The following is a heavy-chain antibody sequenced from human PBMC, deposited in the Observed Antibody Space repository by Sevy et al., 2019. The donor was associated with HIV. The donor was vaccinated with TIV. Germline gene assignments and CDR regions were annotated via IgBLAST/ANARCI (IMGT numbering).Heavy chain of an antibody. J-gene: IGHJ4*02. Sequence: ASVKVSCKASGYTFTSYIMSWVRQAPGQGLEWMGWINTMTGNPTYAQGFTGRFVFSLDTSANTAYLQISSLKAEDSAVYYCTRGYCSGGTCSPGGYWGQGTLVTVSS. V-gene: IGHV7-4-1*02. CDR3: TRGYCSGGTCSPGGY. CDR2: INTMTGNP. CDR1: GYTFTSYI. D-gene: IGHD2-15*01.